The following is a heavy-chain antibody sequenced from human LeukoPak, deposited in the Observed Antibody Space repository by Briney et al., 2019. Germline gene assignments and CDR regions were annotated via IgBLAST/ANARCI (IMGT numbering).Heavy chain of an antibody. CDR2: ISYDGSNK. CDR3: AKGDRNYDFWSGYYGH. V-gene: IGHV3-30*18. CDR1: GFTFSSYG. D-gene: IGHD3-3*01. Sequence: GGSLRLSCAASGFTFSSYGMHWVSQAPGKGLEWVAVISYDGSNKYYADSVKGRFTISRDNSKNTLYLQMNSLRAEDTAVYYCAKGDRNYDFWSGYYGHWGQGTLVTVSS. J-gene: IGHJ4*02.